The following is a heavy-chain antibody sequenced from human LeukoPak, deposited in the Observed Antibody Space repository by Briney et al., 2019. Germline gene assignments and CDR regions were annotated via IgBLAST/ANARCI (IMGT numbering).Heavy chain of an antibody. CDR3: ARDSLDYGVQGSAFDI. CDR1: GFTFSSYW. V-gene: IGHV3-74*01. J-gene: IGHJ3*02. CDR2: INSDGSST. D-gene: IGHD4-17*01. Sequence: GGSLRLSCAASGFTFSSYWMHWVRQAPGKGLVWVSRINSDGSSTSYADSAKGRFTISRDNAKNTLYLQMNSLRAEDTAVYYCARDSLDYGVQGSAFDIWGQGTMVTVSS.